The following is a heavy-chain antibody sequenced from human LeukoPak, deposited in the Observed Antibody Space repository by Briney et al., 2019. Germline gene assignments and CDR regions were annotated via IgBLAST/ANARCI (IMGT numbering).Heavy chain of an antibody. J-gene: IGHJ4*02. CDR2: INPNSGGT. Sequence: ASVKVSCKASGYTFTGYYMHWVRQAPGQGLEWMGWINPNSGGTNYAQKFQGWVTMTRDTSISTAYMERSRLRSDDTAVYYCARGYLYCSSTSCYIRIFDYWGQGTLVTVSS. CDR1: GYTFTGYY. CDR3: ARGYLYCSSTSCYIRIFDY. V-gene: IGHV1-2*04. D-gene: IGHD2-2*02.